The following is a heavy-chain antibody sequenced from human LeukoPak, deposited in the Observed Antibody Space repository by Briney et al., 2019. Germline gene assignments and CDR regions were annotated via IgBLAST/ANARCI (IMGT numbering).Heavy chain of an antibody. V-gene: IGHV3-48*03. J-gene: IGHJ5*02. CDR2: ISSTGNTI. CDR3: ARGHRASSAA. CDR1: GYTFSNYE. Sequence: GGSLRLSCAASGYTFSNYEMNRVRQAPGKGLEWVSYISSTGNTINYADSVKGRFTISRDNAKNSLYLQMNILRAEDTAIYYCARGHRASSAAWGQGTLVTVSS.